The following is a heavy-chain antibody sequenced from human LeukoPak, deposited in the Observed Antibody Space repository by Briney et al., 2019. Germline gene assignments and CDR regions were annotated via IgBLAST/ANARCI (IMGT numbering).Heavy chain of an antibody. D-gene: IGHD3-9*01. CDR1: GFTFSSYG. CDR3: AKDIAFGTDILTGYGDY. CDR2: IRYDGSNK. Sequence: SGGSLRLSCAASGFTFSSYGMHWVRQAPGKGLEWVAFIRYDGSNKYYADSVKGRFTISRDNSKNTLYLQMNSLRAEDTAVYYCAKDIAFGTDILTGYGDYWGQETLVTVSS. J-gene: IGHJ4*02. V-gene: IGHV3-30*02.